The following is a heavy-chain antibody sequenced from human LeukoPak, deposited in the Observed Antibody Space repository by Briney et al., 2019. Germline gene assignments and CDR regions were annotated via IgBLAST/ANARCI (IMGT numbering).Heavy chain of an antibody. CDR1: GYTFTSYP. Sequence: ASVKVSCKASGYTFTSYPMNWVRQAPGQGLEWVGWINTNTGNPTYAQGFTGRFVFSLDTSVSTAYLQISSLKAEDTAVYYCARAMGRIAAAGTDFWGQGTLVTVSS. CDR2: INTNTGNP. V-gene: IGHV7-4-1*02. J-gene: IGHJ4*02. D-gene: IGHD6-13*01. CDR3: ARAMGRIAAAGTDF.